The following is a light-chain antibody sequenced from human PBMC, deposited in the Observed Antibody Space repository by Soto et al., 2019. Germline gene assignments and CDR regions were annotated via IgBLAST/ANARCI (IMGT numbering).Light chain of an antibody. J-gene: IGLJ1*01. V-gene: IGLV2-8*01. CDR3: ISYAGSNLLYV. Sequence: QSVVTQPPSASGSPGQSVTISCTGTSSDFGGYNYVSWYQQHPGKAPKLMIYEVSKRPSGVPDRFSGSKSGNTASLTVSGLQAEDEADYYCISYAGSNLLYVFGTGTKVTVL. CDR2: EVS. CDR1: SSDFGGYNY.